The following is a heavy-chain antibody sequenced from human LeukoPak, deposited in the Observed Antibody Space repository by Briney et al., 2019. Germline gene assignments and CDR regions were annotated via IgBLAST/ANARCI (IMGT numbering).Heavy chain of an antibody. Sequence: GGSLRLSCAASGFTFSSYSMNWVRQAPGKGLEWVSSISSSSSYIYYADSVKGRFTISRDNAKNPLYLQMNSLRAEDTAVYYCARDKYCTNGVCTNWFDPWGQGTLVTVSS. J-gene: IGHJ5*02. CDR3: ARDKYCTNGVCTNWFDP. D-gene: IGHD2-8*01. CDR1: GFTFSSYS. V-gene: IGHV3-21*01. CDR2: ISSSSSYI.